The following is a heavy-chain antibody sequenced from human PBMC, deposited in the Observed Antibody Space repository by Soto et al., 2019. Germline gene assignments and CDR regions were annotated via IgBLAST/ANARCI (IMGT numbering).Heavy chain of an antibody. J-gene: IGHJ4*02. D-gene: IGHD2-15*01. CDR2: ISSTSAYI. Sequence: PVGSLRLSCAASGFTFSSSTMNWVRQAPGQGLEWVSSISSTSAYIYYAASVKGRFTISRDNAQNSLYLQMNSLRAEDSAVYYCARVGSPGYCSGGYCPPPDYWGQGTLVTVSS. CDR1: GFTFSSST. V-gene: IGHV3-21*01. CDR3: ARVGSPGYCSGGYCPPPDY.